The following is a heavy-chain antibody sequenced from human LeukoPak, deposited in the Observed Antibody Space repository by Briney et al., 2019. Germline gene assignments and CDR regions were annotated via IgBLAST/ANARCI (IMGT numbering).Heavy chain of an antibody. D-gene: IGHD6-13*01. CDR1: GLTVGDYG. CDR3: ARDLSSSWYSLGY. CDR2: INWSGEST. Sequence: PGGSLRLSCAASGLTVGDYGMSWVRQAPGKGLGWVSGINWSGESTGYADSVKGRFTISRDSAENALYLQMNSLRAEDTALYYCARDLSSSWYSLGYWGRGTLVTVSS. J-gene: IGHJ4*02. V-gene: IGHV3-20*04.